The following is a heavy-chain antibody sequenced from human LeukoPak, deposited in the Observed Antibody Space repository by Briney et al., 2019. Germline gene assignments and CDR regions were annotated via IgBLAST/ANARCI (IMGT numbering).Heavy chain of an antibody. CDR1: GGSISSYY. V-gene: IGHV4-59*08. Sequence: SETLSLTCTVSGGSISSYYWSWIRQPPGKGLEWIGYIYNSGSTNYNPSLKSRVTISVDTSKNQFSLKLSSVTAADTAVYYCARALLLWFGEPQGGAFDIWGQGTMVTVSS. CDR2: IYNSGST. CDR3: ARALLLWFGEPQGGAFDI. D-gene: IGHD3-10*01. J-gene: IGHJ3*02.